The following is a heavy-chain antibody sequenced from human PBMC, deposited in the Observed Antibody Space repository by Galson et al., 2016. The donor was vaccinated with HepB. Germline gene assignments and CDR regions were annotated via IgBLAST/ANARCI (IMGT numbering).Heavy chain of an antibody. J-gene: IGHJ6*02. Sequence: SVKVSCKASGYTFTSYGISWVRQAPGQGLEWVGWISAYNGHTKYAQKLQGRVTITTDTSTSTAYMELNSLRADDTAVYYCTRGGFNHAMDVWGHGTTVIVSS. CDR2: ISAYNGHT. CDR1: GYTFTSYG. CDR3: TRGGFNHAMDV. V-gene: IGHV1-18*01. D-gene: IGHD2-15*01.